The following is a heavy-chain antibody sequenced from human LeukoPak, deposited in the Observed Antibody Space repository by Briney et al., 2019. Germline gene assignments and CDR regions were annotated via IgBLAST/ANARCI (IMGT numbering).Heavy chain of an antibody. Sequence: SETLSLTCAVSGVSLSGYYWGWIRQTPGKGLEWIGEINHSGRTNYNPSLKSRVTISADTSKNQFSLGLRSVTAADTAVYYCARAYYSTSWFPHWGQGALVTVSS. CDR2: INHSGRT. V-gene: IGHV4-34*01. D-gene: IGHD3-10*01. J-gene: IGHJ5*02. CDR3: ARAYYSTSWFPH. CDR1: GVSLSGYY.